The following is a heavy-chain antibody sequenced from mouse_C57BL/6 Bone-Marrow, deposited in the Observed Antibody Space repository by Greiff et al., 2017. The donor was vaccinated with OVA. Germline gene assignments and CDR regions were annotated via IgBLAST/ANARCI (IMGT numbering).Heavy chain of an antibody. CDR1: GYAFSSSW. J-gene: IGHJ2*01. CDR2: IDPGDGDT. V-gene: IGHV1-82*01. CDR3: ASVQPDY. Sequence: QVQLKESGPELVKPGASVKISCKASGYAFSSSWMNWVKQRPGKGLEWIGRIDPGDGDTNYNGKFKGKATLTADKSSSTAYMQLSSMTSEDSAVYFCASVQPDYWGQGTTLTVSS.